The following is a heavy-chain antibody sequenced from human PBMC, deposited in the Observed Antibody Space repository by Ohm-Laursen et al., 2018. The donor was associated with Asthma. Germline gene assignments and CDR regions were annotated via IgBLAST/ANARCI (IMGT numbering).Heavy chain of an antibody. D-gene: IGHD3-22*01. CDR3: ARGAFYYESTGYYFFDH. V-gene: IGHV4-31*03. CDR1: GDSINSGNNY. CDR2: IYYSGLT. Sequence: TLSLTCTVSGDSINSGNNYWSWIRQNPGKGLEWIGYIYYSGLTYSNPSLRSRVIISVDTSKNQFSLNLTSVTAADTAVYYCARGAFYYESTGYYFFDHWGQGALVTVSS. J-gene: IGHJ4*02.